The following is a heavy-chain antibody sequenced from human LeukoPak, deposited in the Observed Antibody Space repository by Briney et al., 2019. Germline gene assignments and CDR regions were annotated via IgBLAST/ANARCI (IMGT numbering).Heavy chain of an antibody. D-gene: IGHD2-2*01. J-gene: IGHJ4*02. CDR1: GGSISSYY. V-gene: IGHV4-4*07. CDR3: ARLDRYCSSTSCQTFDY. CDR2: IYTSGST. Sequence: SETLSLTCTVSGGSISSYYWSWIRQPPGKGLEWIGRIYTSGSTNYNPSLKSRVTMSVDTSKNQFSLKLSSVTAADTAVYYCARLDRYCSSTSCQTFDYWGQGTLVTVSS.